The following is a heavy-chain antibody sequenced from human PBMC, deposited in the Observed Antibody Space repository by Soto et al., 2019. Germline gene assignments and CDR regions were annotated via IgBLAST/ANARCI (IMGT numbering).Heavy chain of an antibody. D-gene: IGHD2-21*01. CDR1: GYTFTSYG. V-gene: IGHV1-18*01. CDR3: GI. CDR2: ISAYNGNT. Sequence: GASVKVSCKASGYTFTSYGISWVRQAPGQGLEWMGWISAYNGNTNYAQKLQGRVTMTRDTSASTARMDLTSLRSEDTGDCVIGIWGQGTMVTVSS. J-gene: IGHJ3*02.